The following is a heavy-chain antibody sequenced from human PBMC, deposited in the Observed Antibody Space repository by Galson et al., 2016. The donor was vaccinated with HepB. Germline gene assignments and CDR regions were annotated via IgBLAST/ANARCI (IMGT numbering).Heavy chain of an antibody. V-gene: IGHV3-33*01. CDR1: GFTFSSYG. CDR3: ARDDFGDSIDY. D-gene: IGHD4-17*01. Sequence: SLRLSCAASGFTFSSYGMHWVRQAPGKGLEWVAVIWYDGSNKYYADSVKGRFTISRDNSKNTLYVQMNSLRAEDTAVYYCARDDFGDSIDYWGRGTLITVSS. CDR2: IWYDGSNK. J-gene: IGHJ4*02.